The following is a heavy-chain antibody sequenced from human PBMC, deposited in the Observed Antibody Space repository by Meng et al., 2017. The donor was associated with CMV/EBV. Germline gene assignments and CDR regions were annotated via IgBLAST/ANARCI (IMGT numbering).Heavy chain of an antibody. D-gene: IGHD3-22*01. CDR1: GFTFSSDG. J-gene: IGHJ4*02. CDR3: AKWAYYYDSSGTNYFDY. Sequence: GGSLRLSCAASGFTFSSDGMHWVRQAPGKGLEWVALIRYDGSNKYYADSVQGRFTISRDNSKNTLYLQMNSLRAEDTAVYYCAKWAYYYDSSGTNYFDYWGQGTLVTVSS. V-gene: IGHV3-30*02. CDR2: IRYDGSNK.